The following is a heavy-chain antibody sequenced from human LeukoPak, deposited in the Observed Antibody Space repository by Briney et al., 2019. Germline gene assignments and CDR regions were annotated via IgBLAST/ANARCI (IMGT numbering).Heavy chain of an antibody. V-gene: IGHV4-61*02. J-gene: IGHJ3*02. CDR1: GGSIGRGSYY. D-gene: IGHD1-26*01. CDR3: ARSVSGSYGAFDI. Sequence: PSETLSLTRAVPGGSIGRGSYYWAWIRQPAGKAPEWIGRIFSTGSTSYNPSLKSRVTILVDNSKNQFSLKVSSVTAADTAVYFCARSVSGSYGAFDIWGQGTLVTVSS. CDR2: IFSTGST.